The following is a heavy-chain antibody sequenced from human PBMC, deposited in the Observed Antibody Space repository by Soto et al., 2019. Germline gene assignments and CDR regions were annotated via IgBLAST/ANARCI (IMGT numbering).Heavy chain of an antibody. J-gene: IGHJ4*02. CDR2: ISGSSGST. D-gene: IGHD7-27*01. V-gene: IGHV3-23*01. CDR1: GFTFSSYA. CDR3: AKDRDWGYYFDY. Sequence: GGSLRLSCAASGFTFSSYAMSWVRQAPGKGLEWVSAISGSSGSTYYADSVKGRFTISRDNSKNTLYLQMNSLRAEDTAVYYCAKDRDWGYYFDYWGQGTLVTVYS.